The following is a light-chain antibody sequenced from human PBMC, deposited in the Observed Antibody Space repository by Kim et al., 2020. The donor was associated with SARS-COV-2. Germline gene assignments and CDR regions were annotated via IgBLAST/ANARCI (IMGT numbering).Light chain of an antibody. Sequence: SPGERATLSGRTSQSVSSNLAWYQQKPGQAPRLLIYGASTRATGIPARFSGSESGTEFTLTISSLQSEDFAVYYCQQYNDWPPLTFGGGTKVDIK. J-gene: IGKJ4*01. V-gene: IGKV3-15*01. CDR1: QSVSSN. CDR2: GAS. CDR3: QQYNDWPPLT.